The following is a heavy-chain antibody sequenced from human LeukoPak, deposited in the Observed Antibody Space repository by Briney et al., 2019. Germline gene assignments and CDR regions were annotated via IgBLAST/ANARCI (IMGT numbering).Heavy chain of an antibody. D-gene: IGHD1-26*01. CDR1: GGSISSGSYY. J-gene: IGHJ4*01. CDR3: ARGSVGDTDFDY. CDR2: INISRNT. V-gene: IGHV4-61*02. Sequence: ASATLSLTCTVSGGSISSGSYYWSWLRQPAGKGLEWIRRINISRNTNYNPSLTSRVTISVDTSNNQFSLKLSSVTAAHTPVYYCARGSVGDTDFDYWGHGTLVTVSS.